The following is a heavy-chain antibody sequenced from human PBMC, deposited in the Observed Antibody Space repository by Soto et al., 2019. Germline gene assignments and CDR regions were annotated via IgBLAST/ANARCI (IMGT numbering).Heavy chain of an antibody. D-gene: IGHD6-19*01. CDR2: ISSSSSTI. Sequence: EVQLVESGGGLVQPGGSLRLSCAASGFTFSSYSMNWVRQAPGKGLEWVSYISSSSSTIYYADSVKGRFTISRDNAKNSLYLQMNSLRDEDTAGYYCARDKDSSGWYNWFDPWGQGTRVTVSS. J-gene: IGHJ5*02. CDR1: GFTFSSYS. CDR3: ARDKDSSGWYNWFDP. V-gene: IGHV3-48*02.